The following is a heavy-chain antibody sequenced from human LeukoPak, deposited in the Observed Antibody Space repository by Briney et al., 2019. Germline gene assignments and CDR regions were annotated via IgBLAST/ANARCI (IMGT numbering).Heavy chain of an antibody. CDR3: AKAIDNRGYYFERGADF. Sequence: GGSLRLSCAASGFTFSNFLMTWVRQAPGKGPEGVSAISGSGGDTYYADSVKGRFTISRDNSKNTLYLQMNSLRVEDTAEYFCAKAIDNRGYYFERGADFWGQGTMVTVSS. V-gene: IGHV3-23*01. CDR2: ISGSGGDT. D-gene: IGHD3-22*01. J-gene: IGHJ4*02. CDR1: GFTFSNFL.